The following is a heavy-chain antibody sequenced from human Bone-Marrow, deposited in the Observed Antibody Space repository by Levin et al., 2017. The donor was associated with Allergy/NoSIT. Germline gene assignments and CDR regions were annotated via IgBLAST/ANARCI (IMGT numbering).Heavy chain of an antibody. D-gene: IGHD3-10*01. V-gene: IGHV1-24*01. CDR1: GYTLTELS. Sequence: GASVKVSCKVSGYTLTELSMHWVRQAPGKGLEWMGGFDPEDDETIYAQEFQGRVTITEDTSTDTSYMELSSLRSEDTAVYYCATVSGFGESFFDHWGQGALVTVSS. CDR3: ATVSGFGESFFDH. J-gene: IGHJ4*02. CDR2: FDPEDDET.